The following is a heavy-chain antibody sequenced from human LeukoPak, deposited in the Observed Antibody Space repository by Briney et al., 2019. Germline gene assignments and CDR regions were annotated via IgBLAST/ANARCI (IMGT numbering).Heavy chain of an antibody. CDR3: ARVGPVYSGYDYLDY. J-gene: IGHJ4*02. V-gene: IGHV3-7*03. Sequence: SGGSLRLSCAASGFTFSSYWMTWVRQAPGKGLEWVANIKQDRSEKYYVDSVKGRFTLSRDNAKNSLYLQMNSLRAEDTAVYYCARVGPVYSGYDYLDYWGQGTLVTVSS. CDR1: GFTFSSYW. CDR2: IKQDRSEK. D-gene: IGHD5-12*01.